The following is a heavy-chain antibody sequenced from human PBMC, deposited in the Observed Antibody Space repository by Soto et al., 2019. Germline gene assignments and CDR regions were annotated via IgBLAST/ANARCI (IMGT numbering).Heavy chain of an antibody. J-gene: IGHJ4*02. Sequence: ASVKVSCKASGYTSTSYGINWVRQAPGQGLEWMGWISGYTGNTNYAQKLQGRVTMTTDKSTSTAYMELRSLISDDTAMYYCAKGTGTTSEASLFDYWGQGTLVTVSS. CDR3: AKGTGTTSEASLFDY. CDR2: ISGYTGNT. V-gene: IGHV1-18*01. D-gene: IGHD1-1*01. CDR1: GYTSTSYG.